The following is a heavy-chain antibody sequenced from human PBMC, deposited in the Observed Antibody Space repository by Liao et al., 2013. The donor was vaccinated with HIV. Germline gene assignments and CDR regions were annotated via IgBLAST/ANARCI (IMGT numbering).Heavy chain of an antibody. CDR2: IYTSGST. CDR3: AREGEYSSSSLPESLRDYYYYYYMDV. Sequence: QVQLQESGPGLVKPSQTLSLTCTVSGGSISSGSYYWSWIRQPAGKGLEWIGRIYTSGSTNYNPSLKSRVTMSVDTSKNQFSLKLSSVTAADTAVYYCAREGEYSSSSLPESLRDYYYYYYMDVWGKGTTVTVSS. CDR1: GGSISSGSYY. V-gene: IGHV4-61*02. D-gene: IGHD6-6*01. J-gene: IGHJ6*03.